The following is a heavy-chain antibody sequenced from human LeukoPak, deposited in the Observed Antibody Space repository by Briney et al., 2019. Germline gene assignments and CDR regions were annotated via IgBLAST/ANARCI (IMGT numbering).Heavy chain of an antibody. J-gene: IGHJ4*02. D-gene: IGHD6-13*01. Sequence: SVKVSCKASGGTFSSYAISGVRQAPGQGLEWMGGIIPIFGTANYAQKFQGRVTITADESTSTAYMELSSLRSEDTAVYYCARVRYSSSWSFDYWGQGTLVTVSS. V-gene: IGHV1-69*13. CDR3: ARVRYSSSWSFDY. CDR1: GGTFSSYA. CDR2: IIPIFGTA.